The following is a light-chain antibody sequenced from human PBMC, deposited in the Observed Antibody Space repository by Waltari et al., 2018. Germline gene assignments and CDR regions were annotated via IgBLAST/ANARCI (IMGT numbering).Light chain of an antibody. V-gene: IGLV2-8*01. J-gene: IGLJ3*02. CDR1: STDVGGYDP. Sequence: QSALTQPPSASGSPGQSITISCTGISTDVGGYDPVFWYQQHPGKAPTLLIYEVTTRPSVVPDRFSGSKSDNTASLAVAGLQAEDEADYYCSSYAGGSSLMFGGGTKLTVL. CDR3: SSYAGGSSLM. CDR2: EVT.